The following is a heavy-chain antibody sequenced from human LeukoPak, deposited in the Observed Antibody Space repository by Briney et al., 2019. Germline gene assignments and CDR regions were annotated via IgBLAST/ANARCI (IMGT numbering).Heavy chain of an antibody. V-gene: IGHV4-34*01. J-gene: IGHJ6*02. CDR1: GGSFSGYY. D-gene: IGHD2-2*02. Sequence: PSETLSLTCAVYGGSFSGYYWSWIRQPPGKGLEWIGEINHSGSTNYNPSLKSRVTTSVDTSKNQFSLKLSSVTAADTAVYYCAGSCSSTSCYTRYYYYGMDVWGQGTTVTVSS. CDR3: AGSCSSTSCYTRYYYYGMDV. CDR2: INHSGST.